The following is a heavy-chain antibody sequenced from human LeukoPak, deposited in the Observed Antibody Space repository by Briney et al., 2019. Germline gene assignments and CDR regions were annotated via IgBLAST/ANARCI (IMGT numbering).Heavy chain of an antibody. CDR3: ARDSVGYYSDGTGFSRYYYYGTDV. CDR1: GYTLTSYY. Sequence: ASVKVSCKASGYTLTSYYMHWVRQAPGQGLEWMGIINPSGGSTSYAQKFQGRVTMTRDTSTSTVYMDLSSLRSEDTAVYYCARDSVGYYSDGTGFSRYYYYGTDVWGQGTTVTVSS. J-gene: IGHJ6*02. CDR2: INPSGGST. V-gene: IGHV1-46*01. D-gene: IGHD3-22*01.